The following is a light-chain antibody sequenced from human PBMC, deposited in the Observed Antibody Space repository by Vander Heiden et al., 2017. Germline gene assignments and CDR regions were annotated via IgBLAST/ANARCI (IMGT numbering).Light chain of an antibody. CDR3: QSYENSMSGTWV. J-gene: IGLJ3*02. CDR1: SSNIGACYD. V-gene: IGLV1-40*01. Sequence: QSALTQPPSVSGSPGQTVTISCTGSSSNIGACYDVPWYQQHPGTAPKLLIYCNGNRTPGVPDRFPGSKSGSSDSVAITGFQAEDEAEYYCQSYENSMSGTWVFGGGTKLTVL. CDR2: CNG.